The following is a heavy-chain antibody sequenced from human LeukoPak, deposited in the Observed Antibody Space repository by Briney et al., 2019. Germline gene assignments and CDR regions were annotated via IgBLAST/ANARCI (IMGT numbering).Heavy chain of an antibody. CDR2: ISGSGGST. Sequence: PGGSLRLSWAASGFTFSSYAMSLVRQAPGKGLEWVSAISGSGGSTYYADSVKGRFTISRDNSKNTLYLQMNSLRAEDTAVYYCAKDSEMATIEDYWGQGTLVTVSS. D-gene: IGHD5-24*01. CDR1: GFTFSSYA. J-gene: IGHJ4*02. CDR3: AKDSEMATIEDY. V-gene: IGHV3-23*01.